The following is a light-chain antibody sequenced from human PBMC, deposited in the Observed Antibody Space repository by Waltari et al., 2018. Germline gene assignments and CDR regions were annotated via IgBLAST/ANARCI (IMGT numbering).Light chain of an antibody. CDR1: RSDIGAYDY. V-gene: IGLV2-14*01. Sequence: QSALTQPASVSGSPGQSITTPCTGTRSDIGAYDYVSWYQQFPGKAPKLIIFAVTNRPSGVSTRFSGSKSGNTASLSISGLQAEDESDYYCASYTSGSTVVFGGGTRVTVL. CDR3: ASYTSGSTVV. J-gene: IGLJ2*01. CDR2: AVT.